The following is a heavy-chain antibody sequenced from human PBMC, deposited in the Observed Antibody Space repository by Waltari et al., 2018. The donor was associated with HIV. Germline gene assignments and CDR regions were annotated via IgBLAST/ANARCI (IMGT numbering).Heavy chain of an antibody. D-gene: IGHD6-19*01. CDR2: ISAGGTK. V-gene: IGHV3-48*03. Sequence: EVQLVESGGGLVQPGGSLRLSCAGSGFTLSNYEMTWVRQAPGKGLEWISYISAGGTKYYADSVKGRFSSSRDNAKNSLYLQMNSLGAEDTAVYYCAKAVGDTSGRYWGGDVWGQGTTVTVSS. J-gene: IGHJ6*02. CDR1: GFTLSNYE. CDR3: AKAVGDTSGRYWGGDV.